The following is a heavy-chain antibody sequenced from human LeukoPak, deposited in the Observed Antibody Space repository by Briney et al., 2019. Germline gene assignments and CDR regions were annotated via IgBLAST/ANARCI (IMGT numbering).Heavy chain of an antibody. CDR3: AKDYNYYDSSGPPY. V-gene: IGHV3-23*01. CDR1: GFTFSSYA. D-gene: IGHD3-22*01. CDR2: ISGSGGST. Sequence: GGSLRLSCAASGFTFSSYAMSWVRQAPGKGLEWVSGISGSGGSTYYADSVKGRFTISRDNSKNTLYLQMNSLRAEDTAVYYCAKDYNYYDSSGPPYWGQGTLVTVSS. J-gene: IGHJ4*02.